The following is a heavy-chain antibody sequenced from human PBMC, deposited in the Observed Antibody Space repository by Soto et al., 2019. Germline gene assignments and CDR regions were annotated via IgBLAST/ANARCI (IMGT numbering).Heavy chain of an antibody. CDR3: AKGRGGFLEWVLRNYGMDV. D-gene: IGHD3-3*01. V-gene: IGHV3-23*01. CDR1: GFAFSTYA. Sequence: EEQLLESGGGLVRPGGSLRLSCTASGFAFSTYATNWVRQAPGKGREWVSGISGSGRNTSVADSVRGRFTVSRDNSKITVFLQMNGLTAEDTAVYYCAKGRGGFLEWVLRNYGMDVWGQGTTVTVSA. CDR2: ISGSGRNT. J-gene: IGHJ6*01.